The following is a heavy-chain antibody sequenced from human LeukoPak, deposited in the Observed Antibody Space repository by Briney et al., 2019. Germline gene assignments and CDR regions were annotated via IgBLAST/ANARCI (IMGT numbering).Heavy chain of an antibody. D-gene: IGHD5-24*01. CDR2: INQSGST. CDR3: ARGRWLQYET. CDR1: GESFSGDY. Sequence: NSSETLSLTCGVYGESFSGDYWSWIRQPPGKGLEWIGEINQSGSTNYIPSLKSRVTISVDTSKNQFSLKLISVTAADTAVYYCARGRWLQYETWGQGTPVTVSS. V-gene: IGHV4-34*01. J-gene: IGHJ5*02.